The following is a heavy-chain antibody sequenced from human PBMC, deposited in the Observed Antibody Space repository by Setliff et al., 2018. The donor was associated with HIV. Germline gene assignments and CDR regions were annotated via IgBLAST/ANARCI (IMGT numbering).Heavy chain of an antibody. D-gene: IGHD6-13*01. Sequence: SETLSLTCTVSGDSISSGGYYWSWIRQHPGKGLEWIGYIYYSGSTFYNPSLKSRLTISVDTSKNQFSLKVNSVTAADTAVYYCARGARLLAGYSDRWDYYYMGFWGKGTTVTVSS. CDR3: ARGARLLAGYSDRWDYYYMGF. J-gene: IGHJ6*03. CDR2: IYYSGST. V-gene: IGHV4-31*03. CDR1: GDSISSGGYY.